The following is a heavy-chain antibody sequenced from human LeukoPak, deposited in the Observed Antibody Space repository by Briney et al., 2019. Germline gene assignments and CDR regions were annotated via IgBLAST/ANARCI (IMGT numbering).Heavy chain of an antibody. CDR3: ARGSASIAAHHHRDDNQFPWFDP. CDR2: INHSGST. D-gene: IGHD6-6*01. V-gene: IGHV4-34*01. J-gene: IGHJ5*02. CDR1: GGSFSGYY. Sequence: SETLSLTCAVYGGSFSGYYWSWIRQPPGKGLEWIGEINHSGSTNYNPSLKSRVTISVDTSKNQFSLKLSSVTAADTAVYYCARGSASIAAHHHRDDNQFPWFDPWGQGTLVTVSS.